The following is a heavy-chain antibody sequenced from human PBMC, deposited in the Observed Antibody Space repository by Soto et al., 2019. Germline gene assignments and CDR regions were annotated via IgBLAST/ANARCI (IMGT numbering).Heavy chain of an antibody. CDR2: IYHSGGT. CDR3: ARGGGNYYYGMDV. J-gene: IGHJ6*02. CDR1: GGSISSGGYS. V-gene: IGHV4-30-2*01. D-gene: IGHD2-15*01. Sequence: PSETLSLTCAVSGGSISSGGYSWSWIRQPPGKGLEWIGYIYHSGGTYYNPSLKSRVTISVDRSKNQFSLKLSSVTAADTAVYSCARGGGNYYYGMDVWGQGTTVTVSS.